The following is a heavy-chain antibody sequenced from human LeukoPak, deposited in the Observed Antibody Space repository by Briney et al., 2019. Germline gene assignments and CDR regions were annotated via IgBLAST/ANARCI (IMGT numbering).Heavy chain of an antibody. CDR2: INHSGST. D-gene: IGHD3-16*01. CDR1: GGSISSYY. V-gene: IGHV4-34*01. Sequence: SETLSLTCTVSGGSISSYYWSWIRQPPGKGLEWIGEINHSGSTNYNPSLKSRVTISVDTSKNQFSPKLSSVTAADTAVYYCARDYLSWGPGTLVTVSS. J-gene: IGHJ4*03. CDR3: ARDYLS.